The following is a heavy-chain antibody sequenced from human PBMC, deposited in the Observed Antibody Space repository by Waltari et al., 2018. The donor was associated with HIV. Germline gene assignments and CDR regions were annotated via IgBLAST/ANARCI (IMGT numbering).Heavy chain of an antibody. CDR2: IYYSGNT. D-gene: IGHD3-22*01. J-gene: IGHJ4*02. Sequence: QLQLQESGPGLVKPSETLSLTCTVSGGSISSSSYYWGWIRQPPGKGLEWIGSIYYSGNTDYNPALKNLVTRSVDTSNYQCSLKLISVTAADTAAYYCARETYYYDSSVYYRLSYFDYWGQGTLVTVSS. CDR1: GGSISSSSYY. V-gene: IGHV4-39*02. CDR3: ARETYYYDSSVYYRLSYFDY.